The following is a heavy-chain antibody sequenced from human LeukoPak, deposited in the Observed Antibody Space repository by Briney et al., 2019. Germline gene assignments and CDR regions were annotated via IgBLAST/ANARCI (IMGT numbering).Heavy chain of an antibody. Sequence: GGSLRLSCAASGFTFSSYAMSWVRQAPGKGLEWVSAISGSGGSTYYADSVKGRFTISRDNSKNTLYLQMNGLRADDTAVYYCATSLYSGTKLDYWGQGTLVTVSS. CDR1: GFTFSSYA. J-gene: IGHJ4*02. CDR3: ATSLYSGTKLDY. CDR2: ISGSGGST. V-gene: IGHV3-23*01. D-gene: IGHD1-26*01.